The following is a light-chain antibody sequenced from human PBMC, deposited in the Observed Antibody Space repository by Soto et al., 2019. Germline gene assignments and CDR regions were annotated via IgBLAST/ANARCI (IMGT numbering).Light chain of an antibody. CDR3: QQYNNWPPSWT. CDR1: QSVSSS. J-gene: IGKJ1*01. V-gene: IGKV3-15*01. Sequence: EIVMTQSPATLSLSPGERATLSCRASQSVSSSLAWYQQQPGQAPRLLLYGASTRATGIPARCSGSGSGTEFTLTISSLQSEDFAVYYCQQYNNWPPSWTFGQGTKVEIK. CDR2: GAS.